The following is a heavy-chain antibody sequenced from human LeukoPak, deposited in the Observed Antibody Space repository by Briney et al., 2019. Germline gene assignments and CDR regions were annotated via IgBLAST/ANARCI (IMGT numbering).Heavy chain of an antibody. CDR3: ARDPQTGPPDYFDY. Sequence: GRSLRLSCAASGFTFSSYPMHWVRQALGKGLEWVAVIGYDGVNKYYADSVKGRFSISRDDSKNTLYLQMDSLRAEDTAVYYCARDPQTGPPDYFDYWGQGTLVTVSS. CDR2: IGYDGVNK. V-gene: IGHV3-30-3*01. D-gene: IGHD3-10*01. J-gene: IGHJ4*02. CDR1: GFTFSSYP.